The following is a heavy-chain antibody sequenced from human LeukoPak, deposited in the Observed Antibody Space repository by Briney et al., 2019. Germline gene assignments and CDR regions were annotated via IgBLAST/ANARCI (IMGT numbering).Heavy chain of an antibody. CDR3: AREIRRQPGPVGY. J-gene: IGHJ4*02. Sequence: SETLSLTCTVSGHSISSGYYWGWIRQPPGKGLEWIGSIYHSGSTYYSPSLKSRVTISVDTSKNQFSLKLSSVTAADTAVYYCAREIRRQPGPVGYWGQGTLVTVSS. D-gene: IGHD1-26*01. CDR2: IYHSGST. V-gene: IGHV4-38-2*02. CDR1: GHSISSGYY.